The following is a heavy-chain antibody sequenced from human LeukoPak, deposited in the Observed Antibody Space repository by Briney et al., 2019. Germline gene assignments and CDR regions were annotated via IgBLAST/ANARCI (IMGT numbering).Heavy chain of an antibody. V-gene: IGHV4-34*01. CDR3: ARIWLHTHYYYGMDV. Sequence: SETLSLTCAVYGGSFSGYYWSWIRQPPGKGLEWIGEINHSGSTNYNPSLKSRVTISVDTSKNQFSLKLSSVTAADTAVYCCARIWLHTHYYYGMDVWGQGTTVTVSS. CDR1: GGSFSGYY. J-gene: IGHJ6*02. D-gene: IGHD5-24*01. CDR2: INHSGST.